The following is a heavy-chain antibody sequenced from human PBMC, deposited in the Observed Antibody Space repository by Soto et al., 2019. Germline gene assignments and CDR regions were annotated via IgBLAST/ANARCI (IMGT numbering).Heavy chain of an antibody. CDR2: IYPDNNT. V-gene: IGHV3-53*01. CDR1: RLIVVGSY. CDR3: ASLPCAFYYDNSDYDFHDY. D-gene: IGHD3-22*01. J-gene: IGHJ4*02. Sequence: XGSLRLSCAASRLIVVGSYMNWFRQSPQKGLEWISVIYPDNNTYYAESVGRRFTLTKDRSSNSVSLELNSLTPEDTAVYYCASLPCAFYYDNSDYDFHDYWGQRTMVTVSS.